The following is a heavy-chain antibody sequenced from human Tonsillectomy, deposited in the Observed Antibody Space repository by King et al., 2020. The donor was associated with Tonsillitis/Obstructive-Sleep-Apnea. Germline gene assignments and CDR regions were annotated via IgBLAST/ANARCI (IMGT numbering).Heavy chain of an antibody. V-gene: IGHV1-69*01. CDR2: IIPFFGTA. J-gene: IGHJ6*03. D-gene: IGHD2-2*01. CDR1: GGTFSSYA. Sequence: LQLVQSGAEVKKPGSSVKVSCKADGGTFSSYAISWVRQAPGQGLEWMGGIIPFFGTATYAQKFQGSVTITADASTSSAYMELGSLRSEDTTVYYCARASDCSSTSCYPSYYYYYMDVWGKGTTVTVSS. CDR3: ARASDCSSTSCYPSYYYYYMDV.